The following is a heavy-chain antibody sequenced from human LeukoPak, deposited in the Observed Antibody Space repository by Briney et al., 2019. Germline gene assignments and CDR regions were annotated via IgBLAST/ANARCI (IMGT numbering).Heavy chain of an antibody. CDR1: GFSFSSYS. CDR2: FSSSSSYI. Sequence: PGGSLRLCCTASGFSFSSYSLNLVRQASANGLHLVSSFSSSSSYIYYADSVKGRFTISRDNSKNTLYLQMNSLRAEDTAIYYCAKAEGKNPTGGRWLDWGQGTLVTVSS. D-gene: IGHD6-19*01. CDR3: AKAEGKNPTGGRWLD. V-gene: IGHV3-21*04. J-gene: IGHJ4*02.